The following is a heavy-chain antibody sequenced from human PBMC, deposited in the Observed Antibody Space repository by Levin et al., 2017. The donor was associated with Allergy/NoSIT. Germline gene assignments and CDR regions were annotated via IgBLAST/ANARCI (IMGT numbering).Heavy chain of an antibody. J-gene: IGHJ4*02. CDR3: ARGGSYLTNGFDY. CDR1: GFTFSNDE. D-gene: IGHD1-26*01. Sequence: GGSLRLSCAASGFTFSNDELNWVRQAPGKGLEWVSYISGGGDSIYYADSVKGRFTISRDNAKNSLYLQMNSLRAEDTAVYFCARGGSYLTNGFDYWGRGTLVTVSS. V-gene: IGHV3-48*03. CDR2: ISGGGDSI.